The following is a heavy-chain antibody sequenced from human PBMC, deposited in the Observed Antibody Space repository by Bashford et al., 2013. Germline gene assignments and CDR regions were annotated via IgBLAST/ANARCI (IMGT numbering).Heavy chain of an antibody. D-gene: IGHD6-19*01. V-gene: IGHV3-21*01. J-gene: IGHJ2*01. Sequence: GGSLRLSCAASGFTFSSYAMSWVRQAPGKGLEWVSSISSSSSYIYYADSVKGRFTISRDNAKNSLYLQMNSLRAEDTAVYYCARDQAVAGPYWYFDLWGRGTLVTVSS. CDR2: ISSSSSYI. CDR1: GFTFSSYA. CDR3: ARDQAVAGPYWYFDL.